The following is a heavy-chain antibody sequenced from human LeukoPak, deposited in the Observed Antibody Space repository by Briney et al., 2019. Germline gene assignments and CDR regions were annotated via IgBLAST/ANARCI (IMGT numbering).Heavy chain of an antibody. CDR3: ARGEFVAGLIDY. Sequence: SETLSLTCAVYGGSFSGYYWSCIRQPPGKGLEWIGEINHSGSTNYNPSLKSRVTISVDTSKNQFSLKLSSVTAADTAVYYCARGEFVAGLIDYWGQGTLVTVSS. J-gene: IGHJ4*02. D-gene: IGHD2-15*01. CDR1: GGSFSGYY. CDR2: INHSGST. V-gene: IGHV4-34*01.